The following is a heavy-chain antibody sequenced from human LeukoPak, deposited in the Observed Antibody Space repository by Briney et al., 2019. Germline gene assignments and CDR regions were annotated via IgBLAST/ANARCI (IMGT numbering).Heavy chain of an antibody. D-gene: IGHD2-15*01. CDR1: GGSISSHY. CDR2: IYTSGST. CDR3: AKDTELGYCSGGSCYSVSAGAIVDY. Sequence: SETLSLTCTVSGGSISSHYWSWIRQPAGKGLECIGRIYTSGSTNYDPSLKSRVTMSVDTSKNQFSLKLSSVTAADTAVYYCAKDTELGYCSGGSCYSVSAGAIVDYWGQGTLVTVSS. J-gene: IGHJ4*02. V-gene: IGHV4-4*07.